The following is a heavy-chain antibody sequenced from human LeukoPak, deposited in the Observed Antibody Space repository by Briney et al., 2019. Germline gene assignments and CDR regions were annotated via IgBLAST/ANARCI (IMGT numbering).Heavy chain of an antibody. CDR2: IYPGDXDT. CDR1: GYSFTSXX. V-gene: IGHV5-51*01. Sequence: GESLKISCKGSGYSFTSXXXGXXRQXXXXXXXXXXXIYPGDXDTRYSPSXXXXVXXSADKSISTAYLQWSSLKASDTAMYYCARHPSSIAARSWFDPWGQGTLVTVSS. D-gene: IGHD6-6*01. J-gene: IGHJ5*02. CDR3: ARHPSSIAARSWFDP.